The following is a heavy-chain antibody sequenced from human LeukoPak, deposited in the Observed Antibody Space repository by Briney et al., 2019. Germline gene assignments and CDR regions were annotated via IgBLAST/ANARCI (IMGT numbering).Heavy chain of an antibody. D-gene: IGHD5-24*01. CDR1: GYTFTNYG. J-gene: IGHJ4*02. CDR3: ARVVVRDANNYKDY. V-gene: IGHV1-18*01. Sequence: ASVTVSCKASGYTFTNYGISWVRQAPGQGLEWMGWISAYSGKTNYAQNIQGRVTMTTDTTTSTAYMELRGLRSDDTAVYYCARVVVRDANNYKDYWGQGTLVTVSS. CDR2: ISAYSGKT.